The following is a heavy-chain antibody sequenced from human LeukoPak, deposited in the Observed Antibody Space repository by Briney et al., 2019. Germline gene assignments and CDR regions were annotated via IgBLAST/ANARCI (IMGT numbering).Heavy chain of an antibody. D-gene: IGHD5/OR15-5a*01. Sequence: PGGSLRLSCAASGFTFSDYGMHWVRQAPGKGLEWVAVLSYSGNDEYYADSVKGRFTTSRDNSKKTLYLQMNSLRAEDTALYYCAKDRHTLVYGPIDYWGQGTLVTVSS. J-gene: IGHJ4*02. CDR1: GFTFSDYG. CDR3: AKDRHTLVYGPIDY. V-gene: IGHV3-30*18. CDR2: LSYSGNDE.